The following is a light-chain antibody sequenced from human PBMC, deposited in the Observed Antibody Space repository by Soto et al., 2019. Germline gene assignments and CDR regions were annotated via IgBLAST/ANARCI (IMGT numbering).Light chain of an antibody. CDR2: EVS. V-gene: IGLV2-14*01. Sequence: QSALTQPASVSGSPGQSITISCTGTSSDVGGYNYFSWYQQHPDKAPKLMIFEVSNRPSGVSNRFSGSKSGNTASLTISGLQAEDEADYYCSSYTSTSTLVFGTGTKVTVL. J-gene: IGLJ1*01. CDR1: SSDVGGYNY. CDR3: SSYTSTSTLV.